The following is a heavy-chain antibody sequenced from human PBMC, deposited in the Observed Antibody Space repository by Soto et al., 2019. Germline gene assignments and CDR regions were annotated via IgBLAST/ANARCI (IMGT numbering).Heavy chain of an antibody. Sequence: GGSLRLSCAASGFTFSMSAMSWVRQAPGKGLEWVSTTGLNGRTTYYADSVKGRFTVSRDNSKNTLDLHMSSLRAEDTAVYYCATVHSTSRSFDYWGQGTLVTVSS. CDR2: TGLNGRTT. V-gene: IGHV3-23*01. J-gene: IGHJ4*02. CDR3: ATVHSTSRSFDY. D-gene: IGHD6-6*01. CDR1: GFTFSMSA.